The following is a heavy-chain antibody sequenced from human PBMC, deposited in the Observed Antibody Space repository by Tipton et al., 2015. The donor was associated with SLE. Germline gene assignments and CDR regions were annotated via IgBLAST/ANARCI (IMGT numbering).Heavy chain of an antibody. CDR3: ARASWGSSGYYSGRYFDY. Sequence: TLSLTCTVSGGSISSHYWSWIRQPPGKGLEWIGYIYYSGSTNYNPSPKSRVTISVDTSKNQFSLKLSSVTAADTAVYYCARASWGSSGYYSGRYFDYWGQGTLVTVSS. CDR1: GGSISSHY. D-gene: IGHD3-22*01. V-gene: IGHV4-59*11. J-gene: IGHJ4*02. CDR2: IYYSGST.